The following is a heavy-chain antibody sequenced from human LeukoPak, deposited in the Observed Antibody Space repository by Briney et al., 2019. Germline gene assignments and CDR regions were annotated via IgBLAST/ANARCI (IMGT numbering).Heavy chain of an antibody. CDR1: GFAFSDYS. D-gene: IGHD3-10*01. CDR3: ARDHWYGSDY. J-gene: IGHJ4*02. V-gene: IGHV3-11*05. CDR2: ITTSSRSYT. Sequence: EGSLRLSCAAYGFAFSDYSMNWIRLAPGKGLEWVSSITTSSRSYTNYADSVKGRFTISRDNARNSLYLQMNSLRAEDTAVYYCARDHWYGSDYWGQGTLVTVSS.